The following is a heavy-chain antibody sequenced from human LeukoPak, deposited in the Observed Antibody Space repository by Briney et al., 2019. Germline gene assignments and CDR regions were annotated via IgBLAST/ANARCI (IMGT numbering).Heavy chain of an antibody. Sequence: SETLSLTCAVSGGSISSNSYYWVWIRPPPGKGLKWIGSIYRSGSTNHNPSLKSRVTISVDTSKNQFSLKVSSVTAADTAVYYCARGDCSGSICYSPMDVWGTGTTVTVAS. V-gene: IGHV4-39*07. CDR3: ARGDCSGSICYSPMDV. CDR2: IYRSGST. CDR1: GGSISSNSYY. J-gene: IGHJ6*03. D-gene: IGHD2-21*01.